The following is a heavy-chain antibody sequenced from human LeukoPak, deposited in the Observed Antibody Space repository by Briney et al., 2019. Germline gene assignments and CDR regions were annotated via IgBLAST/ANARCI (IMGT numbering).Heavy chain of an antibody. V-gene: IGHV3-30*04. CDR2: ISYDGSNK. D-gene: IGHD2-21*01. J-gene: IGHJ5*02. CDR3: AASIPPAS. Sequence: PGRSLRLSCAASGFTFSSYAMHWVRQAPGKGLEWVAVISYDGSNKYYADSVKGRFTISRDNPKNTLYLQMNSLRAEDTAVYYCAASIPPASWGQGTLVTVSS. CDR1: GFTFSSYA.